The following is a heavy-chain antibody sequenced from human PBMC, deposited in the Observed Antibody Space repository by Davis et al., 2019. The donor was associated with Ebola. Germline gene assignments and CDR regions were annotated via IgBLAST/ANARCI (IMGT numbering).Heavy chain of an antibody. CDR2: IIPIFSTA. V-gene: IGHV1-69*13. J-gene: IGHJ2*01. CDR3: ALAYTWYFDL. CDR1: GGTFSSYA. Sequence: AASVKVSCKASGGTFSSYAISWVRQAPGQGLEWMGGIIPIFSTANYAQKFQGRVTITADESTSTAYMELSSLRSEDTAVYYCALAYTWYFDLWGRGTLVTVSS. D-gene: IGHD3-16*01.